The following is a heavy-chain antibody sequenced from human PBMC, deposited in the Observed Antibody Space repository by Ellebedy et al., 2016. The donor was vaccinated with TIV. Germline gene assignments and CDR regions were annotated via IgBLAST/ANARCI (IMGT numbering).Heavy chain of an antibody. Sequence: MPSETLSLTCTVSGGSISNYYWSWIRQPPGKGLEWIGYIHYSGSTNYNPSLKSRVTISIDTSKNQFSLKLRSVTAADTAVYYCARSHQGVFDHWGQGTLVTVSS. J-gene: IGHJ4*02. V-gene: IGHV4-59*01. CDR3: ARSHQGVFDH. CDR1: GGSISNYY. CDR2: IHYSGST. D-gene: IGHD3-16*01.